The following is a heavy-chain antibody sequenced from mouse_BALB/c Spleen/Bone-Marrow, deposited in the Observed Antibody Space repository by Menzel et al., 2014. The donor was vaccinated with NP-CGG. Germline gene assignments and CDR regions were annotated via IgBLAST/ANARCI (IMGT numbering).Heavy chain of an antibody. CDR2: INSDGGST. V-gene: IGHV5-2*01. D-gene: IGHD2-14*01. CDR3: ARHNYRYDDYAMDY. Sequence: EVKLVESGGGLVQPGESLKLSCESNEYEFPSHDMSWVRKTPEKRLELVAAINSDGGSTYYPDTVERRFIISRDNTKKTLFLQMSSLRSEDTALYYCARHNYRYDDYAMDYWGQGTSVTVSS. CDR1: EYEFPSHD. J-gene: IGHJ4*01.